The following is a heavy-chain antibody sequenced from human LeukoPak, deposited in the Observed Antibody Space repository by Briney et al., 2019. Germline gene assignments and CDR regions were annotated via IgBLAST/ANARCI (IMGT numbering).Heavy chain of an antibody. D-gene: IGHD1-26*01. J-gene: IGHJ4*02. CDR2: IEQDGSQK. CDR1: GFTFSSYW. V-gene: IGHV3-7*01. Sequence: PGGSLRLSCAASGFTFSSYWLSWVRQAPGKGLEWVASIEQDGSQKYYVDSVSGRFTISRDNAKNSVYLQTNSLRVEDTAVYYCARNSGSNPFDYWGQGTLVTVSS. CDR3: ARNSGSNPFDY.